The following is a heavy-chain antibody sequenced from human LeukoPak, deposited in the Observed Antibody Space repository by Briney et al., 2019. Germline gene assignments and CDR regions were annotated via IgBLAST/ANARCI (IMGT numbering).Heavy chain of an antibody. CDR1: GGSISSGGYY. V-gene: IGHV4-31*03. CDR2: IYYSGCT. J-gene: IGHJ4*02. Sequence: SETLSLTCTVSGGSISSGGYYWSWIRQHPGKGLEWIGYIYYSGCTYYNPSLKSRVTISVDTSKNQFSLKLSSVTAADTAVYYCARGGDGDYALDYWGQGTLVTVSS. D-gene: IGHD4-17*01. CDR3: ARGGDGDYALDY.